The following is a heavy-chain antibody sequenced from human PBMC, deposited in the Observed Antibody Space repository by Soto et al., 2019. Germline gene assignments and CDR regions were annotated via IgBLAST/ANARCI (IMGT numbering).Heavy chain of an antibody. J-gene: IGHJ6*02. V-gene: IGHV1-18*01. CDR1: GYTFTSYG. Sequence: ASVKVSCKASGYTFTSYGISWVRQAPGQGLEWMGWISAYNGNTNYAQKLQGRVTMTTDTSTSTAYMELRSLRSDDTAVYYCARVVGGYSSSSVDNYYYGMDVWGQGTTVTVSS. CDR2: ISAYNGNT. D-gene: IGHD6-6*01. CDR3: ARVVGGYSSSSVDNYYYGMDV.